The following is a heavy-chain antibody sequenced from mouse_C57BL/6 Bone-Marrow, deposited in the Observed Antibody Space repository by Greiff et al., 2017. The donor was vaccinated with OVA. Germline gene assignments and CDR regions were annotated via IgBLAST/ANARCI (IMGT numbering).Heavy chain of an antibody. V-gene: IGHV1-82*01. CDR1: GYAFSSSW. CDR2: IYPGDGDT. D-gene: IGHD3-2*02. J-gene: IGHJ2*01. Sequence: VKLQESGPELVKPGASVKISCKASGYAFSSSWMNWVKQGPGKGLEWIGRIYPGDGDTNYNGKFKGKATLTADKSSSTAYMQLSSLTSEDSAVYFCAKGQLRVYFDYWGQGTTLTVSS. CDR3: AKGQLRVYFDY.